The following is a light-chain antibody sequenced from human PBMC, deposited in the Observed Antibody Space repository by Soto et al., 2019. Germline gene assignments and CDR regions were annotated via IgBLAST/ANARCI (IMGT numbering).Light chain of an antibody. CDR2: GAS. V-gene: IGKV3-20*01. Sequence: EIVLTQSPGTLSLSPGERATLSCRASQTVSSSYLAWYQQKPGQAPRLLIYGASTRATGIPGRFSGRASGTDFTLTISRLEPEDFAVYYCQQYGPSPMYTFGQGTNLEIK. CDR1: QTVSSSY. J-gene: IGKJ2*01. CDR3: QQYGPSPMYT.